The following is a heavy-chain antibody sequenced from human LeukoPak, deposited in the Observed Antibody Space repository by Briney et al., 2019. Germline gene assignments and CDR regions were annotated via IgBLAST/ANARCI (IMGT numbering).Heavy chain of an antibody. Sequence: GGSLRLSCAASGFTFSSYAMNWVRQAPGKGLEWVSPISSSGGSTYYADSVKGRFTISRDNSKNTLYLQMNRLRAEDTAVYYCAKGGLRYFDWNFDYWGQGTLVTVSS. CDR2: ISSSGGST. CDR3: AKGGLRYFDWNFDY. D-gene: IGHD3-9*01. J-gene: IGHJ4*02. V-gene: IGHV3-23*01. CDR1: GFTFSSYA.